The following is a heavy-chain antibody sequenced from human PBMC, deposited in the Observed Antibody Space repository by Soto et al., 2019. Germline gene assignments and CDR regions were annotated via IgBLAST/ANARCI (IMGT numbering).Heavy chain of an antibody. J-gene: IGHJ6*03. CDR3: SCLFYDFWSPQDYYYYYMDV. Sequence: SETLSLTCTVSGGSISSYYWSWIRQPPGKGLEWIGYIYYSGSTNYNPYPKSRINISIDTSKNQFSLKLSSVTAADTAVYYGSCLFYDFWSPQDYYYYYMDVWGKGTTVTVSS. V-gene: IGHV4-59*08. CDR1: GGSISSYY. D-gene: IGHD3-3*01. CDR2: IYYSGST.